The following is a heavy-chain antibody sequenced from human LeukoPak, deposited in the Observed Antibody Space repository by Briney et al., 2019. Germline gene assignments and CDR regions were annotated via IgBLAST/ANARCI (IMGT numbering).Heavy chain of an antibody. Sequence: QSGGSLRLSYAASGFTVSSNYMTWVRQAPGKGLEWVSVIYSGGSTYYADSVKGRFTISRDNSKNTLYLQMNSLRAEDTAVYYCARGQLYYYDSSGYWYFDYWGQGTLVTVSS. V-gene: IGHV3-53*01. CDR3: ARGQLYYYDSSGYWYFDY. J-gene: IGHJ4*02. CDR1: GFTVSSNY. D-gene: IGHD3-22*01. CDR2: IYSGGST.